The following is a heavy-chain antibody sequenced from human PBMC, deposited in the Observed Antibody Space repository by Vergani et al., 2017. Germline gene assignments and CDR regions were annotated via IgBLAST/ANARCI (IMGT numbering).Heavy chain of an antibody. Sequence: QVQLQESGPGLVKPSETLSLTCTVSGGSISSYYWSWIRQPPGKGLEWIVYIYYSGSTNYNPSLKSRVTISVDTSKNQFSLKLSSVTAADTAVYYCARVPMVRGVPYGMDVWGQGTTVTVSS. CDR1: GGSISSYY. V-gene: IGHV4-59*01. J-gene: IGHJ6*02. D-gene: IGHD3-10*01. CDR3: ARVPMVRGVPYGMDV. CDR2: IYYSGST.